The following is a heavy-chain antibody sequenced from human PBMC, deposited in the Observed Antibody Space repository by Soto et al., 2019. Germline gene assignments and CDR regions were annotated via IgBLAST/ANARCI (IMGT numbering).Heavy chain of an antibody. CDR2: IYYSGST. CDR1: GGSISSYY. V-gene: IGHV4-59*08. D-gene: IGHD3-3*01. J-gene: IGHJ6*03. Sequence: SETLSLTCTVSGGSISSYYWSWIRQPPGKGLEWIGYIYYSGSTNYNPSLKSRVTISVDTSKNQFSLKLSSVTAADTAVYYCARHVRPITIFGVVNTSDYMDVWGKGTTVTV. CDR3: ARHVRPITIFGVVNTSDYMDV.